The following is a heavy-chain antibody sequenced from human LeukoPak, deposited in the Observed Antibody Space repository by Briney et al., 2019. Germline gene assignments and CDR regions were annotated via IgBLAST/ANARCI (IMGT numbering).Heavy chain of an antibody. CDR1: GYTFTSYD. J-gene: IGHJ4*02. CDR3: ARTSDSGSYLDYYFDY. D-gene: IGHD1-26*01. Sequence: ASVKVSCKASGYTFTSYDINWVRQATGQGLEWMGWMNPNSGNTGYAQKSQGRVTMTRNTSISTAYMELSSLRPEDTAVYYCARTSDSGSYLDYYFDYWGQGTLVTVSS. V-gene: IGHV1-8*01. CDR2: MNPNSGNT.